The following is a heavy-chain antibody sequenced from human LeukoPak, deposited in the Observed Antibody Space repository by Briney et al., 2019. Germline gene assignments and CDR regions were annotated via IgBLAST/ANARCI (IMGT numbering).Heavy chain of an antibody. V-gene: IGHV1-8*01. CDR1: GYTFNSYD. CDR2: MNPNSGNT. D-gene: IGHD5-18*01. CDR3: ASALGYSYGSNYMDV. J-gene: IGHJ6*03. Sequence: GASVKVSCKASGYTFNSYDINWMRPATGQGLEWMGWMNPNSGNTGYAQKFQGRVTMTRNTSISTAYMELSSLRSEDTAVYYCASALGYSYGSNYMDVWGKGTTVTVSS.